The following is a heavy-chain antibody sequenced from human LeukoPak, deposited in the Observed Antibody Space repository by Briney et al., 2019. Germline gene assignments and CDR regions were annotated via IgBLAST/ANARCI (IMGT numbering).Heavy chain of an antibody. J-gene: IGHJ3*02. CDR1: GFTFSSYG. CDR3: AKVSLVMTNDAFDI. V-gene: IGHV3-30*02. CDR2: IRYDGSNK. D-gene: IGHD3-16*01. Sequence: GRSLRLSCAASGFTFSSYGMHWVRQAPGKGLEWVAFIRYDGSNKYYADSVKGRFTISRDNSKNTLYLQMNSLRAEDTAVYYCAKVSLVMTNDAFDIWGQGTMVTVSS.